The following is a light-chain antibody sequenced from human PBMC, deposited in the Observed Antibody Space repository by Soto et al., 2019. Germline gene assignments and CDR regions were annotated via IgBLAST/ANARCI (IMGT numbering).Light chain of an antibody. CDR1: SSDVGGYNY. V-gene: IGLV2-11*01. CDR3: CSYAGSYTFV. Sequence: QSVLTQPRSVSGSPGQSVTISCTGTSSDVGGYNYVSCYQQHPGKAPKLMIYDGSKPPSGVPAYLSVSKSGNTASLTISGLQAEDEAYYYCCSYAGSYTFVFGGGTKLTVL. J-gene: IGLJ3*02. CDR2: DGS.